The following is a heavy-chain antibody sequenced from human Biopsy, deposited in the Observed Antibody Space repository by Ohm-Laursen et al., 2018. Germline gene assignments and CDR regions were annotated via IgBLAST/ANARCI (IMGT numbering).Heavy chain of an antibody. CDR1: GFTLSNYG. J-gene: IGHJ4*02. D-gene: IGHD1-26*01. Sequence: SLRLSYTASGFTLSNYGMHWVRQAPGRGLEWVAAVSSDGKNKHYADSVQGRFTISRDNSKNTVDLQMNSLRAEDTAVYYCAKGLYSGSYYYDSWGQGTLVTVSS. CDR3: AKGLYSGSYYYDS. V-gene: IGHV3-30*18. CDR2: VSSDGKNK.